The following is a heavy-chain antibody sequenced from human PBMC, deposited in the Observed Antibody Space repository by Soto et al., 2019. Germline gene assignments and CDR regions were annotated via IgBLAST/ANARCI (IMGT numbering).Heavy chain of an antibody. CDR1: GFTFNMYA. D-gene: IGHD1-1*01. J-gene: IGHJ4*02. V-gene: IGHV3-23*01. Sequence: EVQLSESGGGLAQPGWSLRLSCAASGFTFNMYAMSWVRQAPGKGLEWVSAIGGSGDNTYYADFVKGRFTISRDNSKNTLYLQMDSLRAEDTAIYYCARTITGFFWAGAYWGQGTLVTVSS. CDR3: ARTITGFFWAGAY. CDR2: IGGSGDNT.